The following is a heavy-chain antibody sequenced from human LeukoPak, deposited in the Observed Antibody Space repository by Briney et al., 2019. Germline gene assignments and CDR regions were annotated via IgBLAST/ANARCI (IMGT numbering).Heavy chain of an antibody. Sequence: SETLSLTCTVSGGSISSSSYYWGWIRQPPGKGLEWIGSIYYSGSTYFNPSLKSRVTISVDTSKNQFSLKLSSVTAADTAVYYCARALDYYDSSGYASGDYWGQGTLVTVSS. D-gene: IGHD3-22*01. CDR3: ARALDYYDSSGYASGDY. J-gene: IGHJ4*02. CDR2: IYYSGST. V-gene: IGHV4-39*07. CDR1: GGSISSSSYY.